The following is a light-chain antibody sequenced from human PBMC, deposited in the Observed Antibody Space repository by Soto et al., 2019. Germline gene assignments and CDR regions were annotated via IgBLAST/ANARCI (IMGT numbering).Light chain of an antibody. CDR1: SSNIGSEA. CDR2: GDN. V-gene: IGLV1-44*01. Sequence: QSVLTQPPSASGTPGQRVTISCSGSSSNIGSEAVNWYQQLPGTAPKLLIYGDNQRPSGVPDRFSGSKSGTSASLAISGLQSEDEADYYCAAWDHSLNGPVFGGGTKLTVL. CDR3: AAWDHSLNGPV. J-gene: IGLJ3*02.